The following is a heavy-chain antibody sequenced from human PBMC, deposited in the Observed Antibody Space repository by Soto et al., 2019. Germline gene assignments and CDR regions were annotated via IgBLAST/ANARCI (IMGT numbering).Heavy chain of an antibody. J-gene: IGHJ4*02. CDR1: GFSLTTSAVA. D-gene: IGHD1-1*01. CDR2: VYGSDAK. Sequence: SGPTLVNPTQTLTLTCTFSGFSLTTSAVAVGWIRQPPGKALEWLAIVYGSDAKFYTPSLKSRLTITKDNSKNQVVLIVTDMDPVDTGPYFCVRRYDPYSFDYWGQGTQVTVSS. CDR3: VRRYDPYSFDY. V-gene: IGHV2-5*04.